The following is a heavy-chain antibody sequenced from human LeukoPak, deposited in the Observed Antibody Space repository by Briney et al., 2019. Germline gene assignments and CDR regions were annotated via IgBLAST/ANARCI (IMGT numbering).Heavy chain of an antibody. CDR2: INPNSGGT. CDR3: ARDDAIAVGRFDY. CDR1: GYTFTGYY. D-gene: IGHD6-19*01. Sequence: GASVKVSCKASGYTFTGYYMRWVRQAPGQELEWMGWINPNSGGTNYAQKFQGRVTMTRDTSISTAYMELSRLRSDDTAVYYCARDDAIAVGRFDYWGQGTLVTVSS. V-gene: IGHV1-2*02. J-gene: IGHJ4*02.